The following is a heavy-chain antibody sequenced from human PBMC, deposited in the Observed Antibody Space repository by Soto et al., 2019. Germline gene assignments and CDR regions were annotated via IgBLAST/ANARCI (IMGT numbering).Heavy chain of an antibody. D-gene: IGHD3-22*01. Sequence: ASVKVSCKASGYTFTSYGISWVRQAPGQGLEWMGWISACNGNTNYAQKLQGRVTMTTDTSTSTAYMELRSLRSDDTAVYYCARDHDSSGYYHAFDIWGQETMVTVSS. J-gene: IGHJ3*02. CDR1: GYTFTSYG. V-gene: IGHV1-18*01. CDR2: ISACNGNT. CDR3: ARDHDSSGYYHAFDI.